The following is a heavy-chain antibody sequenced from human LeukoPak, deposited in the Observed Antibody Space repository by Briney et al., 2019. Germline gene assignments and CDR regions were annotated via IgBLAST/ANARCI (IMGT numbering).Heavy chain of an antibody. CDR1: GYNFTNYA. Sequence: AASVQVSCKASGYNFTNYALNWVRQTPGQGLEWMGWINTNTGHPTYGQGFTPRFVFSLDTSVSTAFLQIYTLKPADTAIYYCATSLGAGSDAFALWGQGTMVTVSS. CDR2: INTNTGHP. D-gene: IGHD6-13*01. J-gene: IGHJ3*01. V-gene: IGHV7-4-1*01. CDR3: ATSLGAGSDAFAL.